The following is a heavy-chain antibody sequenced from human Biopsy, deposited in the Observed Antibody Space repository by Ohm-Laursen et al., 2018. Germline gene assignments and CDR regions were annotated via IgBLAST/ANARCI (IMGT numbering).Heavy chain of an antibody. Sequence: GTLSLTCTVSGGFISTYYWNWIRQPAGKALEWVGSIYYSGSTNYNPSLKSRVTISADTSKSQLSLHLTSVTAADTAVYYCASRGLVMASDYYFDDWGQGTLVTVSS. CDR2: IYYSGST. CDR1: GGFISTYY. V-gene: IGHV4-59*08. D-gene: IGHD3/OR15-3a*01. J-gene: IGHJ4*02. CDR3: ASRGLVMASDYYFDD.